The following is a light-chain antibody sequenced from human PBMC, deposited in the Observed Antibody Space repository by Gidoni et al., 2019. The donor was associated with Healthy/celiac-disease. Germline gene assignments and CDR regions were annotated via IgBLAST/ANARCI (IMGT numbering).Light chain of an antibody. CDR1: QGISSW. CDR3: QQYNSYLYT. Sequence: DIQLTQSPSTLSASVGDRVTITCRASQGISSWLAWYQQKPGKAPKLLIYKASSLESGVPSRFSGSGSGTEFTLTISSLQPDDFATYYCQQYNSYLYTFGQETKLEIK. J-gene: IGKJ2*01. CDR2: KAS. V-gene: IGKV1-5*03.